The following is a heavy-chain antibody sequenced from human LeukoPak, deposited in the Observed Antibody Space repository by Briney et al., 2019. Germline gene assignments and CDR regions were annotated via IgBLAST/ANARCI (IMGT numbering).Heavy chain of an antibody. Sequence: SETLSLTCTVSGYSISSGYYWGWIRQPPGKGLEWIGIICHSGRTDYNPSLKSRVTISVDTSKNQFSLKLSSVTAADTAVYYCARQTIAAAGVDYWGQGTLVTVSS. J-gene: IGHJ4*02. D-gene: IGHD6-13*01. CDR3: ARQTIAAAGVDY. V-gene: IGHV4-38-2*02. CDR1: GYSISSGYY. CDR2: ICHSGRT.